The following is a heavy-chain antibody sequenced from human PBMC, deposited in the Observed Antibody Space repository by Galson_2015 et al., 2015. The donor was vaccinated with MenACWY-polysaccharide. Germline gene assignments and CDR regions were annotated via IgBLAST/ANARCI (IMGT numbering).Heavy chain of an antibody. CDR2: ISWNSGSI. CDR3: ARDLGQSRFLGEGYYYGMDV. V-gene: IGHV3-9*01. J-gene: IGHJ6*02. Sequence: SLRLSCAASGFTFDDYAMHWVRQAPGKGLEWVSDISWNSGSIGYADSVKGRFTISRDNAKNSLYLQMNSLRAEDTALYYCARDLGQSRFLGEGYYYGMDVWGQGTTVTVSS. CDR1: GFTFDDYA. D-gene: IGHD3-3*01.